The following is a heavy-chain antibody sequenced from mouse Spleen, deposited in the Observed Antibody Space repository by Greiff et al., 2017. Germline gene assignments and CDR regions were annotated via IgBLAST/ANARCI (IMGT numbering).Heavy chain of an antibody. CDR2: INPYNGDT. Sequence: VHVKQSGPELVKPGDSVKISCKASGYSFTGYFMNWVMQSHGKSLEWIGRINPYNGDTFYNQKFKGKATLTVDKSSSTAHMELRSLTSEDSAVYYCARENLLWLRRGGFDYWGQGTTLTVSS. J-gene: IGHJ2*01. CDR3: ARENLLWLRRGGFDY. D-gene: IGHD2-9*01. CDR1: GYSFTGYF. V-gene: IGHV1-20*01.